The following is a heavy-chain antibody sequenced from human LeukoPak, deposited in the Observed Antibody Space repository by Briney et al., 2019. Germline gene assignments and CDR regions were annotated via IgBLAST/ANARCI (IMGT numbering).Heavy chain of an antibody. CDR2: VYYSGST. V-gene: IGHV4-39*01. CDR3: ARNESVVVAGRPKYNWFDP. CDR1: GGSITSTSSY. Sequence: SETLSLTCTVSGGSITSTSSYWGWIRQPPGKGLEWIGSVYYSGSTSYSPSLKSRVTISVDTSRNQSSLKLSSVTAADTAVYFCARNESVVVAGRPKYNWFDPWGQGTLVTVSS. D-gene: IGHD2-15*01. J-gene: IGHJ5*02.